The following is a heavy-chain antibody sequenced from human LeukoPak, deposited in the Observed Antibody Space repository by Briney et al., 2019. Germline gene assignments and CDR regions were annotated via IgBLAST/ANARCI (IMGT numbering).Heavy chain of an antibody. CDR2: INHSGST. J-gene: IGHJ6*03. Sequence: PSETLSLTCAVYGGSFSGYYWSWIRQPPGKGLEWIGEINHSGSTNYNPSLKSRVTISVDTSKNQFSLKLSSVTAADTAVYYCAREVVVVPAAMWGYYYYYMDVWGKGTTVTVSS. D-gene: IGHD2-2*01. V-gene: IGHV4-34*01. CDR3: AREVVVVPAAMWGYYYYYMDV. CDR1: GGSFSGYY.